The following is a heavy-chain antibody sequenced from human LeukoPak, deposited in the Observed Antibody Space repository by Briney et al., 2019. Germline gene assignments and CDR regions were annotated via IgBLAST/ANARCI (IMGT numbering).Heavy chain of an antibody. V-gene: IGHV1-24*01. CDR3: ATDPGLAIPAYAFYI. D-gene: IGHD2-2*01. Sequence: ASVKVTCKVSGYTLTELSMHWVRQAPGKGLEWMGGFDPEDGETIYAQKFQGRVTMTEDTSTDTAYMELSSLRSEDTAVYYCATDPGLAIPAYAFYIWGQGTMVTGSS. J-gene: IGHJ3*02. CDR1: GYTLTELS. CDR2: FDPEDGET.